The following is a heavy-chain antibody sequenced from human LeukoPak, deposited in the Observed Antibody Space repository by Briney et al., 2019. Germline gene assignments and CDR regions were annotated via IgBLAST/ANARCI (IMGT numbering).Heavy chain of an antibody. Sequence: GGSLRLSCEASGFTFNTYSMNGARQAPGKGLEGVSSMDSSGDHIFCADSVEGRFNISRHNDKDSLYLKMNTLRRDDSAVYYCLRGDRRDYWGQGTLVTVSS. CDR1: GFTFNTYS. V-gene: IGHV3-21*06. J-gene: IGHJ4*02. CDR2: MDSSGDHI. CDR3: LRGDRRDY.